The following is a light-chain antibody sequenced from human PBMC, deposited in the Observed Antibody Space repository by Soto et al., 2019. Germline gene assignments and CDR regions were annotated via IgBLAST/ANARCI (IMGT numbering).Light chain of an antibody. J-gene: IGLJ2*01. CDR3: QSYDRSLSGSV. Sequence: QSVLTQPPSVSGAPGQRVTISCTGSSSNIGAGYDVHWYQQLPGTAPKLLIHGNRNRPSGVPDRFSGSKSGTSASLAITGLQAEDEADYYCQSYDRSLSGSVFGGGTKLPVL. CDR2: GNR. V-gene: IGLV1-40*01. CDR1: SSNIGAGYD.